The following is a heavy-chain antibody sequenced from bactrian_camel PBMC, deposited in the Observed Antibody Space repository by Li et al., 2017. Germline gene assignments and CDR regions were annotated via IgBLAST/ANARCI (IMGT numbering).Heavy chain of an antibody. CDR2: VWPDGRNT. CDR3: AGRRTSGRCDSLVALDYPY. V-gene: IGHV3S6*01. CDR1: GYLYAKYC. D-gene: IGHD7*01. J-gene: IGHJ4*01. Sequence: VQLVESGGDSVQTGGSLRLSCVLSGYLYAKYCMAWFRQIPGEEREGVAVVWPDGRNTYYADSVKGQFTISKDTAQNRLYLEMDSLKPEDTAIYYCAGRRTSGRCDSLVALDYPYWGQGTQVTVS.